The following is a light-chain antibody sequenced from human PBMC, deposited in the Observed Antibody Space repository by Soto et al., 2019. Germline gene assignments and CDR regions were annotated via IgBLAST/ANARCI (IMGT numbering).Light chain of an antibody. Sequence: SYELTQPPSVSVAPGKTASISCGGNDIGSKGVHWYQQKPGQAPVLVIYSDTDLPPVITERFSGSNSANLATLTISRVEAGGEADYYCQVWDSGSAHVVFGGGTKLTVL. J-gene: IGLJ2*01. CDR1: DIGSKG. V-gene: IGLV3-21*01. CDR3: QVWDSGSAHVV. CDR2: SDT.